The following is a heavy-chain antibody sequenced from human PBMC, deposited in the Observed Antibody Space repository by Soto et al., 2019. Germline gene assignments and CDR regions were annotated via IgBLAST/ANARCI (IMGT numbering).Heavy chain of an antibody. V-gene: IGHV4-39*01. D-gene: IGHD3-10*01. CDR1: GGSISSSSYY. CDR3: AGSLEYYYGSGSYYYYYYGMDV. Sequence: PSETLSLTCTVSGGSISSSSYYWGWIRQPPGKGLEWIGSIYYSGSTYYNPSLKSRVTISVDTSKNQFSLKLSSVTAADTAVYYCAGSLEYYYGSGSYYYYYYGMDVWGQGTTVTVS. CDR2: IYYSGST. J-gene: IGHJ6*02.